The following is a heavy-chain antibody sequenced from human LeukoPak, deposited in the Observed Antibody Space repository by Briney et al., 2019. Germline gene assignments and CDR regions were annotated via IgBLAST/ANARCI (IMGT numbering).Heavy chain of an antibody. V-gene: IGHV3-7*03. CDR2: IKQDGSEK. J-gene: IGHJ3*02. CDR1: RFTFSSYW. D-gene: IGHD3-10*01. CDR3: AREGDDSDAFDI. Sequence: GGSLRLSCAASRFTFSSYWMSWVRQAPGKGLEWVANIKQDGSEKYYVDSVKGRFTISRDNAKNSLYLQMNSLRAEDTAVYYCAREGDDSDAFDIWGQGTMVTVSS.